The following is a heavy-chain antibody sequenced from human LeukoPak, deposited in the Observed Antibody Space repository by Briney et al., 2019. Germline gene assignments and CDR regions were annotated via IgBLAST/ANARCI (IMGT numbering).Heavy chain of an antibody. CDR1: GYSFTSYW. D-gene: IGHD3-3*01. J-gene: IGHJ5*02. Sequence: PGESLKISCKGSGYSFTSYWIGWVRQMPGKGLEWMGIIYPGDSDTRYSPSFQGQVTISADKSISTAYLQWSSLKASDTAMYYCARGGTRPLVVVTIFGVVIKDNWFDPWGQGTLVTVSS. CDR3: ARGGTRPLVVVTIFGVVIKDNWFDP. V-gene: IGHV5-51*01. CDR2: IYPGDSDT.